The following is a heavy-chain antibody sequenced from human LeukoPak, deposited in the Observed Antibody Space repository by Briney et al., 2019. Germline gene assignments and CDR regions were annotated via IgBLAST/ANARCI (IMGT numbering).Heavy chain of an antibody. D-gene: IGHD3-22*01. V-gene: IGHV3-30-3*01. J-gene: IGHJ4*02. CDR3: ARDPDSSGYFDY. Sequence: GGSLRLSCAASGSTFSSYAMHWVRQAPGKGLEWVAVISYDGSNKYYADSVKGRFTISRDNSKNTLYLQMNSLRAEDTAVYYCARDPDSSGYFDYWGQGTLVTVSS. CDR2: ISYDGSNK. CDR1: GSTFSSYA.